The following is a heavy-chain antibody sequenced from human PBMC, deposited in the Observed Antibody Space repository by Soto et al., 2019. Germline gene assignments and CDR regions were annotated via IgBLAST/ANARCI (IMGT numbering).Heavy chain of an antibody. D-gene: IGHD3-9*01. CDR1: GGSVSSGSYY. CDR3: ANSNYDVLTGYFQYYFDL. Sequence: QVQLQESGPGLVKPSETLSLTCTVSGGSVSSGSYYWSWIRQPPGKGLEWIGCIYYSGSTNYNPSLTSRVTISLDTSKNHFSLNLSSVTAADTAVYYCANSNYDVLTGYFQYYFDLWGRGTLVTVSS. J-gene: IGHJ2*01. CDR2: IYYSGST. V-gene: IGHV4-61*03.